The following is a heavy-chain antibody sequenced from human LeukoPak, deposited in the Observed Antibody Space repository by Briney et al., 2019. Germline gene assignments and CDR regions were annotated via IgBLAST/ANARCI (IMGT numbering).Heavy chain of an antibody. J-gene: IGHJ4*02. D-gene: IGHD3-22*01. Sequence: GGSLRLSCAASGFTFSSYVMNWVRQAPGKGLELVSTIIGGTNTYYADSVKGRFTISRDNSKNTLYLQMNSLRAEDTALYYCAKGDRQVVLPLDYWGQGTLVTVSS. CDR2: IIGGTNT. V-gene: IGHV3-23*01. CDR3: AKGDRQVVLPLDY. CDR1: GFTFSSYV.